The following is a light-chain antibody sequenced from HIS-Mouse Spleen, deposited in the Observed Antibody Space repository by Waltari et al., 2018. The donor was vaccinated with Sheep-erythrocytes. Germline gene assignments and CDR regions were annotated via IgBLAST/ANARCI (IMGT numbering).Light chain of an antibody. V-gene: IGLV3-1*01. CDR2: QDT. CDR1: KLGDKY. CDR3: CSYAGSSTPWV. J-gene: IGLJ3*02. Sequence: SSELTQPPSVSVSPGQTASITCSGDKLGDKYACWYQQKPGQSPVLVIYQDTKRPSGVSSRFSGSKSGNTASLTISGLQAEDEADYYCCSYAGSSTPWVFGGGTKLTVL.